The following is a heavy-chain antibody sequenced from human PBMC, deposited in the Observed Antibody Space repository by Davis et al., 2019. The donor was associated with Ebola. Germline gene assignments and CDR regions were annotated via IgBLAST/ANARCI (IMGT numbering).Heavy chain of an antibody. D-gene: IGHD6-13*01. CDR3: ASSSHSSSWYGYYYYGMDV. CDR1: GFTFSDYY. Sequence: GGSLRLSCAASGFTFSDYYMSWIRQAPGKGLEWVSYISSSSSYTNYADSVKGRFTISRDNSKNTLYLQMNSLRAEDTAVYYCASSSHSSSWYGYYYYGMDVWGQGTTVTVSS. V-gene: IGHV3-11*03. J-gene: IGHJ6*02. CDR2: ISSSSSYT.